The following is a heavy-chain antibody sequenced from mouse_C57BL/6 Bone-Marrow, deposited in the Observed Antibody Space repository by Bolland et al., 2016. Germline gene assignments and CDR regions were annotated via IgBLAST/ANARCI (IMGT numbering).Heavy chain of an antibody. Sequence: INSDGGSTYYPDTMERRFIISRDNTKKTLYLQMSSLRSEDTALYYCASLIYLYAMDYWGQGT. V-gene: IGHV5-2*01. CDR2: INSDGGST. D-gene: IGHD2-1*01. J-gene: IGHJ4*01. CDR3: ASLIYLYAMDY.